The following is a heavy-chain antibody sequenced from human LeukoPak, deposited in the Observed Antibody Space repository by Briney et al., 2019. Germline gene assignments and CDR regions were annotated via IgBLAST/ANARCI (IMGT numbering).Heavy chain of an antibody. CDR3: AGDAADYASGSSPVNWFDP. D-gene: IGHD3-10*01. CDR2: IIPILGIA. Sequence: ASVKVSCKASGGTFSSYAISWVRQAPGQGLEWMGRIIPILGIANYAQKFQGRVTITADKSTSTAYMELSSLRSEDTAVYYCAGDAADYASGSSPVNWFDPWGQGTLVTVS. V-gene: IGHV1-69*04. J-gene: IGHJ5*02. CDR1: GGTFSSYA.